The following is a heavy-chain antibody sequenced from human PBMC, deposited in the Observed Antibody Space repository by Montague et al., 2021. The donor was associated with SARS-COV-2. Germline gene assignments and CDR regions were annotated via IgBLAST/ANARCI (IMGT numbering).Heavy chain of an antibody. D-gene: IGHD3-3*01. CDR2: IYYSGST. CDR3: ARSRRITIFGVGLSNYYGMDV. J-gene: IGHJ6*02. V-gene: IGHV4-59*01. Sequence: SETLSLTCTVSGGSISSYYWSWIRQPPGKGLEWIGYIYYSGSTNYNPSLKSRVTISVDTSKNQFSLKPSSVTAADTAVYYCARSRRITIFGVGLSNYYGMDVWGQGTTVTVSS. CDR1: GGSISSYY.